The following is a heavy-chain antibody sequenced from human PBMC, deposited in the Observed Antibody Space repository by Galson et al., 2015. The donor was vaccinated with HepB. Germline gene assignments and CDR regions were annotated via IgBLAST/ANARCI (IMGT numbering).Heavy chain of an antibody. V-gene: IGHV3-23*01. CDR3: AKDQARSGSGPSLFDY. CDR2: IRGSGWST. CDR1: GFPFNIYV. J-gene: IGHJ4*02. D-gene: IGHD3-10*01. Sequence: SLRLSCAASGFPFNIYVMSWVRHTPDKGLEWVAAIRGSGWSTYYADSVKGRFTISRDNYKNMVYLQMNSLRAGDTAVYFCAKDQARSGSGPSLFDYWGQGTLVTVSS.